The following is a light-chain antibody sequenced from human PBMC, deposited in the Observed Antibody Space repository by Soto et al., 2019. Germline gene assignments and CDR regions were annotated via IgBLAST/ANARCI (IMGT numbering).Light chain of an antibody. CDR3: YSYAGRNIWV. Sequence: QSALTQPRSVSGSPGQSVTISCSGSSSDVGGYNFVSWYQQHPGKAPKLMIYDVSKRPSGVPGRFSGSKSGNTASLTISGLQAEDEADYYCYSYAGRNIWVFGGGTKLTVL. J-gene: IGLJ3*02. CDR2: DVS. V-gene: IGLV2-11*01. CDR1: SSDVGGYNF.